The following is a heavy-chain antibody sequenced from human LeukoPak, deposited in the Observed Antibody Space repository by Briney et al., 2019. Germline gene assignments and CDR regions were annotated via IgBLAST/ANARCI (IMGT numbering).Heavy chain of an antibody. Sequence: QTGGSLRLSCAASGFTFDDYAMHWVRQAPGKGLEWVSGISWNSGSIGYADSVKGRFTISRDNAKNSLYLQMNSLRAEDTALYYCARELERRRFPFDYWGQGTLVTVSS. J-gene: IGHJ4*02. CDR3: ARELERRRFPFDY. V-gene: IGHV3-9*01. CDR1: GFTFDDYA. CDR2: ISWNSGSI. D-gene: IGHD1-1*01.